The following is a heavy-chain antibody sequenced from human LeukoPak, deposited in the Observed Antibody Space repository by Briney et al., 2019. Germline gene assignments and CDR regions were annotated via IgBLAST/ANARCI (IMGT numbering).Heavy chain of an antibody. Sequence: GGSLRLSCAASGFTFSGSAMHWARQASGKGLEWVGRIRSKANSYATAYAASVKGRFTISRDDSKNTAYLQMNSLKTEDTAVYYCTRHWERITMVRGVPPDYGMDVWGQGTTVTVSS. J-gene: IGHJ6*02. CDR3: TRHWERITMVRGVPPDYGMDV. V-gene: IGHV3-73*01. CDR1: GFTFSGSA. D-gene: IGHD3-10*01. CDR2: IRSKANSYAT.